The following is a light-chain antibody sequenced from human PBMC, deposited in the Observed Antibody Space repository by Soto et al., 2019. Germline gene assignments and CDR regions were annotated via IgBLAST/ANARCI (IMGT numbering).Light chain of an antibody. CDR3: HHRSNWLA. Sequence: IGLTQSPATLSLSPGERATLSCRASQSVSSYLAWYQQKPGQAPRLLIYDASNRATGIPARFSGGWSGTDFPLTITCLEPEDFAVYYRHHRSNWLAFGGGTKVEIK. V-gene: IGKV3-11*01. J-gene: IGKJ4*01. CDR2: DAS. CDR1: QSVSSY.